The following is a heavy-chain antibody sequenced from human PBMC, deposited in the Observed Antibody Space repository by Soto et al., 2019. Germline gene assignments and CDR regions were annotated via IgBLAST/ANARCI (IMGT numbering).Heavy chain of an antibody. V-gene: IGHV1-8*01. CDR3: ASPLCSITPCGPCFFDS. D-gene: IGHD2-2*01. CDR1: GYTFTSYD. J-gene: IGHJ4*02. Sequence: ASVKVSCKASGYTFTSYDTNWVRQATGQGPEWMGWMNPNNGKTGYAQKFQGRVTMTRNTSISTAYVELSSLRSDDTAVYYCASPLCSITPCGPCFFDSWGKGPQVTVSS. CDR2: MNPNNGKT.